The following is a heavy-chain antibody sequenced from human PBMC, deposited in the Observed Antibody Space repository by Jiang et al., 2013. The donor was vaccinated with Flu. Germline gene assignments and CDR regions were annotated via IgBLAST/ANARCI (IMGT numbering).Heavy chain of an antibody. CDR2: IYPGDSDT. D-gene: IGHD6-19*01. Sequence: GAEVKKPGESLKIPCKGSGYSFTSYWIGWVRQMPGKGLEWMGIIYPGDSDTRYSPSFQGQVTISADKSISTAYLQWSSLKASDTAMYYCAREGEVAVRSGRGPSWFDPWGQGTLVTVSS. J-gene: IGHJ5*02. CDR3: AREGEVAVRSGRGPSWFDP. V-gene: IGHV5-51*01. CDR1: GYSFTSYW.